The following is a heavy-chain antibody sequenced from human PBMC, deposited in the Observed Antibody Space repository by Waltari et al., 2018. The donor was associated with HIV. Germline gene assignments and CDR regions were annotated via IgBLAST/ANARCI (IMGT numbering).Heavy chain of an antibody. V-gene: IGHV4-34*01. CDR3: ARVSYYYDSSDVVGAFDI. D-gene: IGHD3-22*01. CDR1: GGSFSGYY. J-gene: IGHJ3*02. CDR2: INHSGST. Sequence: QVQLQQWGAGLLKPSETLSLTCAVYGGSFSGYYWSWIRQPPGKGLEWIGEINHSGSTNYNPSLKSRVTISVDTSKNQFSLKLSSVTAADTAVYYCARVSYYYDSSDVVGAFDIWGQGTMVTVSS.